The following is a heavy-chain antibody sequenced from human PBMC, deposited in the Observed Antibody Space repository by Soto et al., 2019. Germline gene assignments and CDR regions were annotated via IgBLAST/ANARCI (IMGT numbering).Heavy chain of an antibody. CDR3: AKELDYSGGPTFDY. CDR1: GFTFSSYG. CDR2: ISYDGSNK. J-gene: IGHJ4*02. V-gene: IGHV3-30*18. D-gene: IGHD1-26*01. Sequence: QVQLVESGGGVVQPGRSLRLSCAASGFTFSSYGMNWVRQAPGKGLEWVAVISYDGSNKYYADSVKGRFTISRDHSKNTLYLQMNSLRAEDTAVYYCAKELDYSGGPTFDYWGQGTLVTVSS.